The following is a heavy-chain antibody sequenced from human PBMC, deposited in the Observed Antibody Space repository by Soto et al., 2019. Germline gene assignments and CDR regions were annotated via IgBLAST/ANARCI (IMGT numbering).Heavy chain of an antibody. CDR2: IYWNGIE. CDR1: GFSLSPSGVA. Sequence: QITLKESGPALVKPTHTLTLTCTFSGFSLSPSGVAVAWIRQPPGKALEWLALIYWNGIERYSPSLKSRLTITKDTSKNQVVLTVTNMDPVDTATYFCAHGDPLDFHYWGQGTLVTVSP. CDR3: AHGDPLDFHY. J-gene: IGHJ4*02. V-gene: IGHV2-5*01. D-gene: IGHD3-10*01.